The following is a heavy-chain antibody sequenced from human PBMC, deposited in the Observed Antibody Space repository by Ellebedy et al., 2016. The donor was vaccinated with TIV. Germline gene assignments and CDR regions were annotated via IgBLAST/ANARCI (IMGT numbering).Heavy chain of an antibody. Sequence: GESLKISCAASGFTFSSYAMSWVRQAPGKGLEWVSTISNTGSRTDYADSVEGRFIISRDNSKKTLDLQINSLKAEDTAVYNCAKGRGGGSDTSAPRYYFDYWGLGTLVTVSS. D-gene: IGHD3-22*01. V-gene: IGHV3-23*01. CDR1: GFTFSSYA. CDR3: AKGRGGGSDTSAPRYYFDY. CDR2: ISNTGSRT. J-gene: IGHJ4*02.